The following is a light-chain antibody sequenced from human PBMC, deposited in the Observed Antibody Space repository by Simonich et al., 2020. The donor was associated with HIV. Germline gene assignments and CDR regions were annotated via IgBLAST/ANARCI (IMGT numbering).Light chain of an antibody. V-gene: IGKV3-11*01. CDR1: QSVSSY. CDR3: QQRSNWPIT. Sequence: EIVLTQSPSTLSLSPGERATLPCTSGQSVSSYLAWYQQKPVQAPRLLIYDASNRATGIPARFSGSGSGTDFTLTISSLEPEDFAVYYCQQRSNWPITFGQGTRLEVK. J-gene: IGKJ5*01. CDR2: DAS.